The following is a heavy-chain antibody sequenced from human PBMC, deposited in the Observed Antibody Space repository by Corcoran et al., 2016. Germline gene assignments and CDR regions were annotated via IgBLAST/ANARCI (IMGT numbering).Heavy chain of an antibody. CDR3: AGRGHDYGVDY. J-gene: IGHJ4*02. V-gene: IGHV6-1*01. CDR2: TYYRSKWYS. CDR1: GDSVSDNPFV. D-gene: IGHD4-17*01. Sequence: QVQLHQSGPGLVKPSQTLTHTCAISGDSVSDNPFVWNWITQSPSRGLEGLRRTYYRSKWYSDYAVSMNSRVTISPDTYKNQFSLQLNSVTPEDTAVYYCAGRGHDYGVDYWGQGTLVTVSS.